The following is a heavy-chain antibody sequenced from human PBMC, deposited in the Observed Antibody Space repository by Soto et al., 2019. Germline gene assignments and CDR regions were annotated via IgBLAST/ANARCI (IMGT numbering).Heavy chain of an antibody. J-gene: IGHJ3*02. Sequence: ASVKVSCKASGGTFSSYAISWVRQAPGQGLEWMGGIIPIFGTANYAQKFQGRVAITADESTSTAYMELSSLRSEDTAVYYCARSPLGATGNAFDIWGQGTMVTVSS. CDR3: ARSPLGATGNAFDI. D-gene: IGHD1-26*01. CDR1: GGTFSSYA. CDR2: IIPIFGTA. V-gene: IGHV1-69*13.